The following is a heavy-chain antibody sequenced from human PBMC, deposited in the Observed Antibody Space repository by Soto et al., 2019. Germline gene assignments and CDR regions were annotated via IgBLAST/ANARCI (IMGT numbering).Heavy chain of an antibody. D-gene: IGHD1-26*01. CDR1: GFTFSSYS. Sequence: GSLRLSCAASGFTFSSYSMNWVRQAPGKGLEWVSYISWNSGSIGYADSVKGRFTISRDNAKNSLYLQMNSLRAEDTALYYCAKFQTYYIVGRRAPFSIWAQRTFVPVSS. J-gene: IGHJ3*02. CDR3: AKFQTYYIVGRRAPFSI. CDR2: ISWNSGSI. V-gene: IGHV3-48*04.